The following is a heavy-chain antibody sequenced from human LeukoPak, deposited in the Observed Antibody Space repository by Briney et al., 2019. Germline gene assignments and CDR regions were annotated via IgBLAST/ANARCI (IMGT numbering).Heavy chain of an antibody. J-gene: IGHJ4*02. V-gene: IGHV3-7*04. Sequence: GGSLRLSCAASGFTVSSNYMSWVRQAPGKGLEWVANIKQDGSEKYYVDSVKGRFTISRDNAKKSLYLQMNSLRAEDTAVYYCARETEMANLDYWGQGTLVTVSS. CDR1: GFTVSSNY. D-gene: IGHD5-24*01. CDR2: IKQDGSEK. CDR3: ARETEMANLDY.